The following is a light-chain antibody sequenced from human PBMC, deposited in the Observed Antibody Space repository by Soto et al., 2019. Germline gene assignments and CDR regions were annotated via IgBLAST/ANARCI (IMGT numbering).Light chain of an antibody. CDR1: QSVSNN. CDR3: QQYKNWPPIT. Sequence: EIVLSQSPVTLALSRVERATPSCRAIQSVSNNYLAWYQQKPGQAPRLLIYGASNRATGIPDRFSGSGSGTEFALTISSLQSEDFALYYCQQYKNWPPITFGQGTRLEIK. V-gene: IGKV3D-15*01. CDR2: GAS. J-gene: IGKJ5*01.